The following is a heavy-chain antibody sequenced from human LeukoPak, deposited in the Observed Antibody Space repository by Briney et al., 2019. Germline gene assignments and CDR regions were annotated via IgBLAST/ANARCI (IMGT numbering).Heavy chain of an antibody. V-gene: IGHV3-23*01. CDR1: GFTFSNYA. J-gene: IGHJ4*02. D-gene: IGHD6-19*01. Sequence: GGSLRLSCAASGFTFSNYAMSWVRQAPGKGLEWVSVISGNGGVTYYADSVKGRFTISRDNAKNSLYLQMNSLRVEDTAVYHCARARLAVSGNYFENWGQGTLVTVSS. CDR3: ARARLAVSGNYFEN. CDR2: ISGNGGVT.